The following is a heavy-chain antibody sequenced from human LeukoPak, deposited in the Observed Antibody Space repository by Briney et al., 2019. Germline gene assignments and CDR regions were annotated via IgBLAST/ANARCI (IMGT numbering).Heavy chain of an antibody. CDR2: ISYDGSNK. Sequence: PGRSLRLSCAASGFTFSSYAMHWVRQAPGKGLEWVAVISYDGSNKYYADSVKGRFTISRDNSKNTLYLQMNSLRAEDTAVYYCARDRDIVVVPAATLDYWGQGTLVTVSS. CDR1: GFTFSSYA. V-gene: IGHV3-30-3*01. CDR3: ARDRDIVVVPAATLDY. J-gene: IGHJ4*02. D-gene: IGHD2-2*01.